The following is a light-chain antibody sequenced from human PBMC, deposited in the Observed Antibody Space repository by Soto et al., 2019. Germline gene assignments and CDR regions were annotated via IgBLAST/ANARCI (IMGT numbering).Light chain of an antibody. CDR1: SSDVGGFNS. CDR3: CSYAGSYSYA. CDR2: DVN. J-gene: IGLJ1*01. V-gene: IGLV2-11*01. Sequence: QSALTQPCSVSGSPGQSVTICCTGTSSDVGGFNSVSWYQQHPGKAPKLMIYDVNKRPSGVPDRFSGSKSGSTASLTISGLQAEDEADYYCCSYAGSYSYAFATGTKVTVL.